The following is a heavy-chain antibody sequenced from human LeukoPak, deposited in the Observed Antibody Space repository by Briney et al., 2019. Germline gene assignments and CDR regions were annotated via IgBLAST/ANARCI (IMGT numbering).Heavy chain of an antibody. CDR3: ASQKRLVRGSLGWFDP. Sequence: PSETLSLTCTVSGDSFSSVTDYWAWIRQPPGKGLEWIASGDYSGGTYYNPSLESRVTISVDTSKNQFSLKLSSVTAADTAVYYCASQKRLVRGSLGWFDPWGQGTLVTVSS. CDR2: GDYSGGT. V-gene: IGHV4-39*07. J-gene: IGHJ5*02. CDR1: GDSFSSVTDY. D-gene: IGHD3-10*01.